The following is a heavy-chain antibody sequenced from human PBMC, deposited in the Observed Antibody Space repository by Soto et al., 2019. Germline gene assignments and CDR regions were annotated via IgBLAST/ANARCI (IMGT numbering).Heavy chain of an antibody. J-gene: IGHJ4*02. CDR1: GGTFSSYA. Sequence: QVQLVQSGAEVKKPGSSVKVSCKASGGTFSSYAISWVRQAPGQGLEWMGGIIPIFGTANYAQKFQGRVTITADESTRTAYMELSSLRSDDTAVYYCARYSYGYSYFDYWGQGTLVTVSS. D-gene: IGHD5-18*01. V-gene: IGHV1-69*12. CDR2: IIPIFGTA. CDR3: ARYSYGYSYFDY.